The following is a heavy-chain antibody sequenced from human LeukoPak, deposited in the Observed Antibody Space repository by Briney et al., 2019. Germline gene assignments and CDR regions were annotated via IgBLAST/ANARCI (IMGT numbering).Heavy chain of an antibody. CDR1: GYSFTDYY. Sequence: ASVKVSCKASGYSFTDYYIHWVRLAPGQGLEWMGWINPKSGGTLYAQKFQGRVSMTRDTSINTVHLELSSLKTNDTAVYYCARTREGVWGSYSPWGQGTLVTVSS. V-gene: IGHV1-2*02. J-gene: IGHJ4*02. CDR2: INPKSGGT. D-gene: IGHD3-16*01. CDR3: ARTREGVWGSYSP.